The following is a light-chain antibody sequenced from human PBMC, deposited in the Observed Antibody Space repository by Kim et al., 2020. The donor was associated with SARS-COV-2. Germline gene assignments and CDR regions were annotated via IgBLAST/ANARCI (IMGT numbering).Light chain of an antibody. Sequence: QSVLTQPPSASGTPGQRVTISCSGSISNIGTNTVNWYQQLPGTAPKLLIYSNNQRPSGVPDRFSGSKSGTSASPAISGLQSDDEADYYCAAWDDSRTVLFGGGTQLTVL. CDR3: AAWDDSRTVL. V-gene: IGLV1-44*01. CDR1: ISNIGTNT. J-gene: IGLJ2*01. CDR2: SNN.